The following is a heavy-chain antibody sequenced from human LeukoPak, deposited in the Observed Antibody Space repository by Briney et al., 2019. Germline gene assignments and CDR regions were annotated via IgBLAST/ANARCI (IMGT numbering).Heavy chain of an antibody. Sequence: GGSLRLSCAASGFTFSDYYMSWIRQAPGKGLEWVSYISSSGSTIYYADSVKGRFTISRDNAKNSLYLQMNSLRAEDTAVYYCAKSVVRGVMNDWGQGTLVTVSS. D-gene: IGHD3-10*02. CDR1: GFTFSDYY. V-gene: IGHV3-11*01. CDR2: ISSSGSTI. J-gene: IGHJ4*02. CDR3: AKSVVRGVMND.